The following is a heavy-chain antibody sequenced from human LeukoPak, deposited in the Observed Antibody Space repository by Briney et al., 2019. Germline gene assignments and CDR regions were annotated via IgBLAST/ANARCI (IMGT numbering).Heavy chain of an antibody. CDR3: ARVRAARDPRLNWFDP. D-gene: IGHD6-6*01. J-gene: IGHJ5*02. CDR2: INPNSGGT. Sequence: GASVKVSCKASGYTFTGYYMHWVRQAPGQGLEWMGWINPNSGGTNYAQKFQGRVTMTRGTSISTAYMELGRLRSDDTAVYYCARVRAARDPRLNWFDPWGQGTLVTVSS. CDR1: GYTFTGYY. V-gene: IGHV1-2*02.